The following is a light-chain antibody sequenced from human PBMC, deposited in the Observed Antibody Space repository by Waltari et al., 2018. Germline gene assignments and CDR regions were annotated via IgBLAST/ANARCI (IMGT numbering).Light chain of an antibody. J-gene: IGLJ2*01. CDR3: GTWDNTLSAV. CDR2: GND. CDR1: PSPIGYTY. V-gene: IGLV1-51*02. Sequence: QSVLTHPPSVSAAPRQTVTISCSGSPSPIGYTYVSWYQQFPGAAPNVLIYGNDKRTTGIPDRFSGSKSGTSATLEITGLQTGDEADYYCGTWDNTLSAVFGGGTKVTVL.